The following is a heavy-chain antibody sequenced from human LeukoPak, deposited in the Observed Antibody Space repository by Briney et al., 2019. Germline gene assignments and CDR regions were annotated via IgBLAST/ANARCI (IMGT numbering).Heavy chain of an antibody. CDR1: GGSISGYY. J-gene: IGHJ3*02. Sequence: SETLSLTYTVSGGSISGYYWSWVRHPAGKGLEWVGRIYTSGSTNYNPSLKSRVTMSVDTSKNQFSLKLSSVTAADTAVYYCARLGYCSRTSCYLGGAFDIWGQGTMVTVSS. D-gene: IGHD2-2*01. V-gene: IGHV4-4*07. CDR2: IYTSGST. CDR3: ARLGYCSRTSCYLGGAFDI.